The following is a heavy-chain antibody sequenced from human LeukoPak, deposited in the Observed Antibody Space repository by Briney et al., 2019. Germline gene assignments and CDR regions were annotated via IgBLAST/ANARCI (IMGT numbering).Heavy chain of an antibody. CDR3: VRAGIAAAGSTTNWFDP. J-gene: IGHJ5*02. D-gene: IGHD6-13*01. Sequence: ASVKVSCKASGYTFTDYYMHWVRQAPGQGLEWVGWINPNSGGTNYAQKFQGRVTMTRDTSISTAYMELSRLRSDDTAVYYCVRAGIAAAGSTTNWFDPWGQGTLVTVSS. CDR2: INPNSGGT. CDR1: GYTFTDYY. V-gene: IGHV1-2*02.